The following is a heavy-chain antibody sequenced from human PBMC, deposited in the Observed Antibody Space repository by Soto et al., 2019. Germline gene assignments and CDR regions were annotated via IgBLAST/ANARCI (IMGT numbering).Heavy chain of an antibody. Sequence: SETLSLTCAVSGYSISSSNWWGWIRQPPGKGLEWTGYIYYSGSTYYNPSLKSRVTMSVDTSKNQFSLKLSSVTAVDTAVYYCARGVTGGKDYYYYGMDVWGQGTTVTVSS. CDR3: ARGVTGGKDYYYYGMDV. CDR1: GYSISSSNW. CDR2: IYYSGST. J-gene: IGHJ6*02. V-gene: IGHV4-28*01. D-gene: IGHD3-10*01.